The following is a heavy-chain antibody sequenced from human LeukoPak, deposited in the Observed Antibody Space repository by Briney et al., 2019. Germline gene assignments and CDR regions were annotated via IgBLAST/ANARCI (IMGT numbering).Heavy chain of an antibody. CDR1: GGSISSGGYY. J-gene: IGHJ6*02. Sequence: SQTLSLTCTVSGGSISSGGYYWSWIRQHPGKGLEWIGYIYYSGSTYYNPSLKSRVTISVDTSKKQFSLKLSSVTAADTAVYYCARVGRNYDFWSGYYSDPYGMDVWGQGTTVTVSS. CDR2: IYYSGST. D-gene: IGHD3-3*01. CDR3: ARVGRNYDFWSGYYSDPYGMDV. V-gene: IGHV4-31*03.